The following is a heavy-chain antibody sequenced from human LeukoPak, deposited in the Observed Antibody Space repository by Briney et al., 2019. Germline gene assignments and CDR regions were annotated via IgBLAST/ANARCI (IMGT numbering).Heavy chain of an antibody. D-gene: IGHD1-1*01. V-gene: IGHV3-21*01. CDR3: AGSDTTGYTPRQWDYWYSDL. J-gene: IGHJ2*01. CDR1: EFTFSIYS. Sequence: GGSLRLSCAASEFTFSIYSMNWVRQAPGKGLEWVSSISIGSTYIYYADSVKGRFTISRENAKNSLYLKMNSQRAEDTAVYYCAGSDTTGYTPRQWDYWYSDLWGRGTLVTVSS. CDR2: ISIGSTYI.